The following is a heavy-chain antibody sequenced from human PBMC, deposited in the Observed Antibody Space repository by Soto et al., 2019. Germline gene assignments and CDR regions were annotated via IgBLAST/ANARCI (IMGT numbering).Heavy chain of an antibody. D-gene: IGHD6-13*01. CDR2: INSDGSST. J-gene: IGHJ4*02. CDR3: ASSTYSSSWYSVGFDY. V-gene: IGHV3-74*01. Sequence: GGSLRLSCAASGFTFSSYWMHWVRQAPGKGLVWVSRINSDGSSTSYADSVKGRFTISRDNAKNTLYLQMNSLRAEDTAVYYCASSTYSSSWYSVGFDYWGQGTLVTVSS. CDR1: GFTFSSYW.